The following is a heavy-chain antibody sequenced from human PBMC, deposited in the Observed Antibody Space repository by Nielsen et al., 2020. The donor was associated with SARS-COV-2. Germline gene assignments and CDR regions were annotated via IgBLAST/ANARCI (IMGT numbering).Heavy chain of an antibody. CDR2: IKQDGSEK. CDR1: GFTFSSYW. V-gene: IGHV3-7*03. D-gene: IGHD4-11*01. Sequence: GESLKLSCAASGFTFSSYWMSWVRQAPGKGLEWVANIKQDGSEKFYVDSVKGRFTISRDNAKNSLYLQMNSLRAEDTAVYYCARGDYSYYYYGMDVWGQGTTVTVSS. CDR3: ARGDYSYYYYGMDV. J-gene: IGHJ6*02.